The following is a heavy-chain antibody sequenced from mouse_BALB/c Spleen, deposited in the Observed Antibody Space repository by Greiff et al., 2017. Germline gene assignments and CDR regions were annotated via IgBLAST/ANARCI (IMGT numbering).Heavy chain of an antibody. CDR2: ISNLAYSI. J-gene: IGHJ4*01. CDR3: ARELGRNYAMDY. D-gene: IGHD4-1*01. V-gene: IGHV5-15*02. CDR1: GFTFSDYG. Sequence: EVQGVESGGGLVQPGGSRKLSCAASGFTFSDYGMAWVRQAPGKGPEWVAFISNLAYSIYYADTVTGRFTISRENAKNTLYLEMSSLRSEDTAMYYCARELGRNYAMDYWGQGTSVTVSS.